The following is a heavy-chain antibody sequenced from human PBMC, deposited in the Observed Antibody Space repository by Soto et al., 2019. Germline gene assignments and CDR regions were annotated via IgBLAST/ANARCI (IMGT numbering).Heavy chain of an antibody. D-gene: IGHD3-3*01. CDR2: ISYSGST. J-gene: IGHJ6*02. V-gene: IGHV4-30-4*01. CDR3: ASTSLTILGPSNNHYGMGA. Sequence: SETLSLSCTVSGGSISSGEYYWTWIRQPPGKGLEWIGYISYSGSTHYSPSLKSRVSITVDTSKNQFSLNLASVSAEDTAVYYCASTSLTILGPSNNHYGMGALVLWRSVT. CDR1: GGSISSGEYY.